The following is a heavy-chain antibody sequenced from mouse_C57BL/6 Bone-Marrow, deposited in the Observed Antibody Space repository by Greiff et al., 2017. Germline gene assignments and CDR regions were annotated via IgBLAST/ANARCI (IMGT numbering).Heavy chain of an antibody. CDR1: GFTFSDYG. V-gene: IGHV5-15*01. D-gene: IGHD2-5*01. CDR3: ARQYYYSNYVDWYFDV. Sequence: EVKLQESGGGLVQPGGSLKLSCAASGFTFSDYGMAWVRQAPRKGPEWVAFISNLAYSIYYADTVTGRFTISRENAKNTLYLEMSSLRSEDTAMYYCARQYYYSNYVDWYFDVWGAGTTVTVSS. J-gene: IGHJ1*01. CDR2: ISNLAYSI.